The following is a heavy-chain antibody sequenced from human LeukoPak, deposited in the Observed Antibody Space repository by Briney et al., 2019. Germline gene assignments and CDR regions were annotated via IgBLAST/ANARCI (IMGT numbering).Heavy chain of an antibody. CDR1: GGSISSYY. Sequence: RASETLSLTCTVSGGSISSYYWSWIRQPPGKGLEWIGSMYHSGSSYYNPSLKGRVTISVDTSKNQFSLKLRSVTAADTAVYYCASLFIPPNYYDSSEFDYWGQGTLVTVSS. J-gene: IGHJ4*02. CDR2: MYHSGSS. CDR3: ASLFIPPNYYDSSEFDY. V-gene: IGHV4-59*08. D-gene: IGHD3-22*01.